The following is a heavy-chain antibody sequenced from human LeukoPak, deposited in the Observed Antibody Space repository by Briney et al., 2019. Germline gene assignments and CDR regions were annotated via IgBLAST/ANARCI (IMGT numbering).Heavy chain of an antibody. D-gene: IGHD1-26*01. CDR3: AGGQVGATDY. V-gene: IGHV3-48*04. Sequence: GGSLRLSCAASGFTFSSYSMNWVRQAPGKGLEWVSYISSSSSTIYYADSVKGRFTISRDNAKNSLYPQMNSLRAEDTAVYYCAGGQVGATDYWGQGTLVTVSS. J-gene: IGHJ4*02. CDR1: GFTFSSYS. CDR2: ISSSSSTI.